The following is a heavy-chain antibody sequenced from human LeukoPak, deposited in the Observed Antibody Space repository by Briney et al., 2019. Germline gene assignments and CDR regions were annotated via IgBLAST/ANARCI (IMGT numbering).Heavy chain of an antibody. D-gene: IGHD3-10*01. J-gene: IGHJ4*02. CDR2: IYSGGST. CDR3: AREGNYYGSGSYIGY. CDR1: GFTVSSNY. Sequence: PGGSLRLSCAASGFTVSSNYMSWVRQAPGKGLEWVSVIYSGGSTYYADSVKGRFTISRDNSKNTLYLQMSSLRAEDTAVYYCAREGNYYGSGSYIGYWGQGTLVTVSS. V-gene: IGHV3-66*01.